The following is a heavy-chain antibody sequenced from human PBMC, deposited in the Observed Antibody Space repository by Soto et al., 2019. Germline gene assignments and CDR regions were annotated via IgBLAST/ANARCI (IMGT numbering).Heavy chain of an antibody. D-gene: IGHD2-2*01. V-gene: IGHV1-18*04. Sequence: ASVKVSCKASGYTFTTNGISWVRQAPGQGLEWMGWISAYRGNTDYAQKLQGRVTMTTDTSTSTAYMELRSLRSDDTAVYYCARDGPVVVEGMDVWGQGTTVTVSS. CDR2: ISAYRGNT. J-gene: IGHJ6*02. CDR1: GYTFTTNG. CDR3: ARDGPVVVEGMDV.